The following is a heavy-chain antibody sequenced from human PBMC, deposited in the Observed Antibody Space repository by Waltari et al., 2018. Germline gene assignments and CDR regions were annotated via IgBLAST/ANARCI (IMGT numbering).Heavy chain of an antibody. V-gene: IGHV4-59*01. J-gene: IGHJ3*02. D-gene: IGHD3-22*01. Sequence: SWIRQPPGKGLEWIGYIYYSGSTNYNPSLKSRVTISVDTSKNQFSLKLSSVTAADTAVYYCARRITMSAFDIWGQGTMVTVSS. CDR3: ARRITMSAFDI. CDR2: IYYSGST.